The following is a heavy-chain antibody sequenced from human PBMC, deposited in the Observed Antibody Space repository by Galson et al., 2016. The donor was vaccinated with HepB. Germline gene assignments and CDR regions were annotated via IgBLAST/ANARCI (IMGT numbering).Heavy chain of an antibody. V-gene: IGHV4-4*02. J-gene: IGHJ4*02. D-gene: IGHD4/OR15-4a*01. CDR1: GGSISNDYW. CDR2: IYQTGTA. CDR3: TRGTLGTAATMAFDY. Sequence: SETLSLTCDVSGGSISNDYWWSWVRQSPGKGLEWIGEIYQTGTANYNPSFTRRVSMSVDKSKNQFYLRLDSVTAADTAVYYCTRGTLGTAATMAFDYWGQGTLVSVSS.